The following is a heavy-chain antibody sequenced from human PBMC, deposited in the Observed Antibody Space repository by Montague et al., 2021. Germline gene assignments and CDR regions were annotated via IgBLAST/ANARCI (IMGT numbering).Heavy chain of an antibody. CDR3: ARDTVGASGYFYYYYMDV. CDR1: GGSFSGYW. D-gene: IGHD1-26*01. CDR2: IYQSGSA. Sequence: SETLSLTCAVYGGSFSGYWWSWIRQPPGRGLEWIGEIYQSGSAHYNPSLKSRVSMSVDTSKNQFSLKLSSVTAADTAVYFCARDTVGASGYFYYYYMDVWGRGTTVTVSS. V-gene: IGHV4-34*01. J-gene: IGHJ6*03.